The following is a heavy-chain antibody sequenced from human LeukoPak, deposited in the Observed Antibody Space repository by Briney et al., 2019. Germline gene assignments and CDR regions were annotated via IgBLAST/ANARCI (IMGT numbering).Heavy chain of an antibody. CDR3: ARETLNCGGDCYDL. J-gene: IGHJ5*02. V-gene: IGHV3-48*03. CDR2: ISSSGSSI. Sequence: GGSLRLSCAASGFTLSSYEMSWVRQAPGKGLEWVSYISSSGSSIYSADSVKGRFTTSRDNAKNSLYLQMNSLRAEDTAVYYCARETLNCGGDCYDLWGQGTLVTVSS. CDR1: GFTLSSYE. D-gene: IGHD2-21*01.